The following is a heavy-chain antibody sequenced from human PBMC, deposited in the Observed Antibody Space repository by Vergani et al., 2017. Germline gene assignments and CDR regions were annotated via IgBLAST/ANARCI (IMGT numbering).Heavy chain of an antibody. CDR1: GFTFSSYA. J-gene: IGHJ6*03. V-gene: IGHV3-23*01. CDR2: ISGSGGST. CDR3: ARGRGPQQLVRYYYYMDV. D-gene: IGHD6-13*01. Sequence: EVQLLESGGGLVQPGGSLRLSCAASGFTFSSYAMSWVRQAPGKGLEWVSGISGSGGSTYYADSVKGRFTISRDNSKNTLYLQMNSLRAEDTAVYYCARGRGPQQLVRYYYYMDVWGKGTTVTVSS.